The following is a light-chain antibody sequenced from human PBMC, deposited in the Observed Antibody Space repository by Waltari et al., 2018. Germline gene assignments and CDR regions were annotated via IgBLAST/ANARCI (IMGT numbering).Light chain of an antibody. J-gene: IGKJ4*01. V-gene: IGKV3-15*01. CDR1: QRISSN. CDR3: QQYNNWPLT. CDR2: SAS. Sequence: EIVMTQSPATLSVSPGERATLTCRASQRISSNLAWYQQKPGQATRLLIYSASARATGVPARFSGSVSGTEFTLTISSLQSEDFAVYYCQQYNNWPLTFGGGTKVEIK.